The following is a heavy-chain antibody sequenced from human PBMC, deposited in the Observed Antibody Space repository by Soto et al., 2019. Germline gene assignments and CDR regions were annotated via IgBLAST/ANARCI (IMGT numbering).Heavy chain of an antibody. CDR2: IYYSGST. J-gene: IGHJ3*02. Sequence: QVQLQESGPGLVKPSETLSLTCTVSGGSVSSGSYYWSWIRQPPGKGLEWIGYIYYSGSTNYNPSLKSRVTISVDTSKNQFSLTLSAVTAADTAVYYCERDVITGIKDDAFDIWGQGTMVTVSS. D-gene: IGHD1-20*01. CDR1: GGSVSSGSYY. V-gene: IGHV4-61*01. CDR3: ERDVITGIKDDAFDI.